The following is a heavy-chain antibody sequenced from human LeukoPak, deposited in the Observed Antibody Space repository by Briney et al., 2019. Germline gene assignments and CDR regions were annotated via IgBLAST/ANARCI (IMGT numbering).Heavy chain of an antibody. CDR2: IKQDGSEK. Sequence: PGGSLRLSCAVSGFTFSNYWMSWVRQAPGKGLEWVANIKQDGSEKYYVDSVKGRFTISRDNAKNSMYLQMNSLRAEDTAVYYCAREITHALHGMCYYGSGTYLDYWGQGTLVTVSS. CDR1: GFTFSNYW. D-gene: IGHD3-10*01. J-gene: IGHJ4*02. V-gene: IGHV3-7*01. CDR3: AREITHALHGMCYYGSGTYLDY.